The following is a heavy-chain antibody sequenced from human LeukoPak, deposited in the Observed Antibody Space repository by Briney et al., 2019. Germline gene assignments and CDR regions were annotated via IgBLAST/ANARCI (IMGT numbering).Heavy chain of an antibody. Sequence: GGSLRLSCAASGFTFSSYGMHWVRQAPGKGLEWVAFIRYDGSNKYYADSVKGRFTISRDNSKNTLYLHVNSLRPEDTAVYYCARDSRYYDFWSGRFDYWGQGTLVTVSS. CDR3: ARDSRYYDFWSGRFDY. J-gene: IGHJ4*02. D-gene: IGHD3-3*01. CDR1: GFTFSSYG. V-gene: IGHV3-30*02. CDR2: IRYDGSNK.